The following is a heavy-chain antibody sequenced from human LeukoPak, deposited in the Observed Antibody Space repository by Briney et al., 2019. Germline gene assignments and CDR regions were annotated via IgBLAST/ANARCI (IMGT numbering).Heavy chain of an antibody. CDR2: INHSGST. V-gene: IGHV4-34*01. D-gene: IGHD3-10*01. CDR1: GGSFSGYY. Sequence: PSETLSLTCAVYGGSFSGYYWSWIRQPPGKGLEWIGEINHSGSTNYNPSLKSRVTISVDTSKNQFSLKLSSVTAADTAVYYCARGQVPLLWFGGPWFDPWGQGTLVTVSS. CDR3: ARGQVPLLWFGGPWFDP. J-gene: IGHJ5*02.